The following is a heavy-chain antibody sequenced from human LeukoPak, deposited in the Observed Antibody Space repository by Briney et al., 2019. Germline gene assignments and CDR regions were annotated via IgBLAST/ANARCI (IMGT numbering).Heavy chain of an antibody. CDR1: GFTFSGYG. V-gene: IGHV3-30*02. D-gene: IGHD2-15*01. CDR3: AKDRVVVAGGPLWRWFDP. J-gene: IGHJ5*02. Sequence: GGSLRLSCAASGFTFSGYGMHWVRQAPGKGLEWVAFIRYDGSSKYYADSVKGRFTISRDNSKNTLYLQMNSLRAEDTAVYYCAKDRVVVAGGPLWRWFDPWGQGTLVTVSS. CDR2: IRYDGSSK.